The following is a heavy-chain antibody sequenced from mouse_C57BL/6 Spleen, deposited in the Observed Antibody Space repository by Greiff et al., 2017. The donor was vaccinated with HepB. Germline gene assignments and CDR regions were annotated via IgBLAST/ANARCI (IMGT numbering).Heavy chain of an antibody. V-gene: IGHV1-82*01. CDR1: GYAFSSSW. Sequence: VKLQESGPELVKPGASVKISCKASGYAFSSSWMNWVKQRPGKGLEWIGRIYPGDGDTNYNGKFKGKATLTADKSSSTAYMQLSSLTSEDSAVYFCARLYYYGSSLYYFDYWGQGTTLTVSS. J-gene: IGHJ2*01. CDR3: ARLYYYGSSLYYFDY. CDR2: IYPGDGDT. D-gene: IGHD1-1*01.